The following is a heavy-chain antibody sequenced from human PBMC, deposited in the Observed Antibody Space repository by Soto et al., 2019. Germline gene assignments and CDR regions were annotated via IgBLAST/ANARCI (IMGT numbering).Heavy chain of an antibody. CDR1: GFTFSSYA. D-gene: IGHD3-10*01. CDR3: AKIVLLWFGELLSGMDV. V-gene: IGHV3-23*01. CDR2: IGGSGGST. J-gene: IGHJ6*02. Sequence: GGSLRLSCAASGFTFSSYAMSWVRQAPGKGLEWVSAIGGSGGSTYYADSVKGRFTISRDNSKNTLYLQMNSLRAEDTAVYYCAKIVLLWFGELLSGMDVWGQGTTVTVSS.